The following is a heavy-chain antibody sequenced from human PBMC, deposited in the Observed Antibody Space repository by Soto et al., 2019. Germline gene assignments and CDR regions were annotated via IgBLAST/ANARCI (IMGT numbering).Heavy chain of an antibody. CDR3: AREVTLYGLDV. CDR2: MKPNRGNT. J-gene: IGHJ6*02. V-gene: IGHV1-8*01. Sequence: QVQLVQSGAEVKKPGASVKVSCKASGYTFTSYDINWVRQATGQGLGWMGWMKPNRGNTGDAQKFQGEVTKATNTSIATAYMELSSLGAEDTAVYYCAREVTLYGLDVWGPGTPVTVSS. CDR1: GYTFTSYD.